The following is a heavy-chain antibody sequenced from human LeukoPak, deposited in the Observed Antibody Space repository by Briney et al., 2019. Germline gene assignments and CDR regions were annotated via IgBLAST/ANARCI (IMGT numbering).Heavy chain of an antibody. V-gene: IGHV3-30*03. CDR1: GFTFSSYG. CDR3: ARGYSYGYIVDH. J-gene: IGHJ4*02. D-gene: IGHD5-18*01. CDR2: ISYDGSNK. Sequence: PGGSLRLSCAASGFTFSSYGMHWVRQAPGKGLEWVAVISYDGSNKYYADSVKGRFTISRDNSKNTLYLQMNSLRAEDTAVYYCARGYSYGYIVDHWGQGTLVTVSS.